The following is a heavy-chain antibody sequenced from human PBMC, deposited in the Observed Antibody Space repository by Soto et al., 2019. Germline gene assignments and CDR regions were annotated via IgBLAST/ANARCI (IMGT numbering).Heavy chain of an antibody. V-gene: IGHV4-59*01. Sequence: SETLSLTCTVSGGSISSYYWSWTRQPPGKGLEWIGYIYYSGSTNYNPSLKSRVTISVDTSKNQFSLKLSSVTAADTAVYYCARDNYDSSGYYPNWFDPWGQGTLVTVSS. CDR1: GGSISSYY. CDR2: IYYSGST. CDR3: ARDNYDSSGYYPNWFDP. J-gene: IGHJ5*02. D-gene: IGHD3-22*01.